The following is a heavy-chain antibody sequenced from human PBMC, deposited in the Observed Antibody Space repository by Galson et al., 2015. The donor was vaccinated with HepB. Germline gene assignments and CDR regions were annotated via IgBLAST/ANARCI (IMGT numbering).Heavy chain of an antibody. CDR2: IFPHDSDT. Sequence: QSGAEVKKPGESLRISCKASRYRFPNYWIGWVRQVPGNGLEWVGIIFPHDSDTRYSPSFRGQVTISADKSISTVYLQWSSLKASDPAIYFCARPNLPPYYYGLDVWGPGTTVTVSS. CDR1: RYRFPNYW. V-gene: IGHV5-51*03. CDR3: ARPNLPPYYYGLDV. J-gene: IGHJ6*02.